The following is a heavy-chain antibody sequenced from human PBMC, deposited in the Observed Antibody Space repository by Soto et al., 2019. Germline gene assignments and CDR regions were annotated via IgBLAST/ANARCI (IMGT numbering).Heavy chain of an antibody. CDR3: ASRPGWFDP. J-gene: IGHJ5*02. V-gene: IGHV1-69*12. Sequence: QVQLVQSGAEVKKPGSSVKVSCKASGGTFSSYAISWVRQAPGQGLEWMGGIIPIFGTANYAQKFQGRVTITADQSTCTAYMELSSRGSEATAVYYGASRPGWFDPWGQGTLVTVSS. D-gene: IGHD3-10*01. CDR2: IIPIFGTA. CDR1: GGTFSSYA.